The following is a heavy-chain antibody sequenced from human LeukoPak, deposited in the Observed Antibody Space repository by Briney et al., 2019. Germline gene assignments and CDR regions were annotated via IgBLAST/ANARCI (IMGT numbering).Heavy chain of an antibody. D-gene: IGHD3-10*01. V-gene: IGHV3-23*01. CDR3: AKDRRAGSYDY. CDR1: GFTFSRNG. Sequence: GGSLRLSCAASGFTFSRNGMAWVRQAPGKGLEWVSAISGSGGSTYYADSVKGRFTISRDNSKNTLYLQMNSLRAEDTAVYYCAKDRRAGSYDYWGQGTLVTVSS. CDR2: ISGSGGST. J-gene: IGHJ4*02.